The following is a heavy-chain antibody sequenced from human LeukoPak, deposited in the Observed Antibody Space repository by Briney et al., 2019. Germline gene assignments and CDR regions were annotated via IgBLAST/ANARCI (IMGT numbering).Heavy chain of an antibody. Sequence: GGSLRLSCATSGLSVTNNYINWLRQAPGKGLEWVSVIYSGGMTELADSVKGRLSISRDTTTNTVFLQMNTLRLDDTAVYYCARSRGIADAFDWWGQGTRVTVSS. J-gene: IGHJ3*01. D-gene: IGHD6-13*01. CDR2: IYSGGMT. CDR3: ARSRGIADAFDW. CDR1: GLSVTNNY. V-gene: IGHV3-53*01.